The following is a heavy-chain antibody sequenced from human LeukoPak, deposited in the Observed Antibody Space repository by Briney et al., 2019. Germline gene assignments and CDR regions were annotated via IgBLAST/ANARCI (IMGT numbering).Heavy chain of an antibody. Sequence: GGSLRLSCAASGFTFSAYWMHWVRQAPGKGLVWVSRINGDGSITSYAESVKGRFIISRDNAKNSLYLQMNSLRAEDTAMYFCARDVSSGWASFDYWGQGTLVTVSS. CDR2: INGDGSIT. CDR1: GFTFSAYW. V-gene: IGHV3-74*01. CDR3: ARDVSSGWASFDY. J-gene: IGHJ4*02. D-gene: IGHD6-19*01.